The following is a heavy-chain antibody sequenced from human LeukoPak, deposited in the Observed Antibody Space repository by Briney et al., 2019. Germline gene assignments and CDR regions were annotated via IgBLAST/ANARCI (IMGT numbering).Heavy chain of an antibody. V-gene: IGHV1-8*01. CDR2: MNPNSGNT. D-gene: IGHD6-13*01. CDR1: GYTFTSYD. CDR3: ARGEYSSSWLYWFDP. J-gene: IGHJ5*02. Sequence: GASVKVSCKPSGYTFTSYDINWVRQATGQGLEWMGWMNPNSGNTGYAQKFQGRVTMTRNTSISTAYMELSSLRSEDTAVYYCARGEYSSSWLYWFDPWGQGTLVTVSS.